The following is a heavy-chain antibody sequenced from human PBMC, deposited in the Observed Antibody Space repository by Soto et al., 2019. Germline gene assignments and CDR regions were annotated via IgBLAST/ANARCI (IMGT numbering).Heavy chain of an antibody. D-gene: IGHD6-19*01. Sequence: SETLSLTCAVYNGSLNGYYWSWIRQPPGKGLEWIGEINHSGTTNYNPSLKSRVTISVHTSKNQISLRLSSVTAADTAVYYCARGSKLWRRGSGWYYYGIDVWGQGTTVTVSS. V-gene: IGHV4-34*01. CDR3: ARGSKLWRRGSGWYYYGIDV. J-gene: IGHJ6*02. CDR1: NGSLNGYY. CDR2: INHSGTT.